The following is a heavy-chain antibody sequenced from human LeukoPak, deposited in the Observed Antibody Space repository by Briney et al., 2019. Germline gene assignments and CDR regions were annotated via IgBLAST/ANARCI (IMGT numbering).Heavy chain of an antibody. V-gene: IGHV1-18*01. D-gene: IGHD3-16*02. CDR3: AGDQVAGDYVWGSYRFAPGY. J-gene: IGHJ4*02. CDR2: TSAYNGNT. Sequence: ASVKVSCKASGYTFTSYGISWVRQAPGQGLEWMGWTSAYNGNTNYAQKLQGRVTMTTDTSTSTAYMELRSLRSDDTAVYYCAGDQVAGDYVWGSYRFAPGYWGQGTLVTVS. CDR1: GYTFTSYG.